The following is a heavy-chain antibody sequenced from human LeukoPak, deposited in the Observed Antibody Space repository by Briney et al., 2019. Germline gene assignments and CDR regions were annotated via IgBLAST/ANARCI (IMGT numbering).Heavy chain of an antibody. CDR2: IYYSGST. CDR3: ARDPPGSGSYLDY. CDR1: GASINNSY. J-gene: IGHJ4*02. V-gene: IGHV4-59*01. D-gene: IGHD3-10*01. Sequence: SETLSLTGPVPGASINNSYWSWIRQPPGKGLGYIGYIYYSGSTNYNPSLKSRVTISVDTSKDQFSLKLSSVTAADTAVYYCARDPPGSGSYLDYWGQGTLVTVSS.